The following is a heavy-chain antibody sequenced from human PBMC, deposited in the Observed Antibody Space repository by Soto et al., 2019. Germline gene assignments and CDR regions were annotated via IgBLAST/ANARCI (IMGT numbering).Heavy chain of an antibody. V-gene: IGHV3-21*01. J-gene: IGHJ4*02. CDR1: GFTFSSHS. D-gene: IGHD2-21*01. CDR2: ISTTGSDK. CDR3: ARGYDIVAVQVTTRVAYFDY. Sequence: PGGSLRLSCADSGFTFSSHSMNWVRQAPGKGLEWVSSISTTGSDKSYADSVKGRFTISRDNAKNSLYLQMTSLRVDDTAVYYCARGYDIVAVQVTTRVAYFDYWGQGTLVTVSS.